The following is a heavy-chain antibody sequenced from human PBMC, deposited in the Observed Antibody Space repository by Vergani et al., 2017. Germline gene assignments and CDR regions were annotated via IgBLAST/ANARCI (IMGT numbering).Heavy chain of an antibody. CDR2: IRWNSGSI. J-gene: IGHJ4*02. V-gene: IGHV3-9*01. D-gene: IGHD3-9*01. Sequence: EVQLVESGGGLVQPGRSLRLSCAASGFTFDDYAMHWVRQAPGKGLEWVSGIRWNSGSIGYADSVKGRFTISRDNAKNSLYLQMNSLRAEDTALYYCAKASDILTGYYDYWGQGTLVTVSS. CDR3: AKASDILTGYYDY. CDR1: GFTFDDYA.